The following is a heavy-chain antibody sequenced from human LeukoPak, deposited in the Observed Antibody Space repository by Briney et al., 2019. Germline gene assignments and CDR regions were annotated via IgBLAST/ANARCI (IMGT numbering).Heavy chain of an antibody. J-gene: IGHJ4*02. CDR1: GYTFTDYY. Sequence: GASVKVSCKTSGYTFTDYYIHWVRQAPGQGLEWMGWINPNSGETNSAQKFQGRVTMTGDTSISTACMELRRVTSDDTAVYYCARDRDYSNTERGFDYWGQGTLVTVSS. CDR3: ARDRDYSNTERGFDY. D-gene: IGHD4-11*01. CDR2: INPNSGET. V-gene: IGHV1-2*02.